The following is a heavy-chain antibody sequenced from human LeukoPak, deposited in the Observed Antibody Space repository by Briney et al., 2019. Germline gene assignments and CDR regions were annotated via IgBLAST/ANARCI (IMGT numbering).Heavy chain of an antibody. Sequence: TGGSLRLSCAASGFTFSSYWMSWVRQAPGKGLEWVANIKQDGSEKYYVDSVKGRFTISRDNAKNSLYLQMNSLRAEDTAVYYCARVSGSSSLGGYFDYWGQGTLVTVSS. CDR3: ARVSGSSSLGGYFDY. J-gene: IGHJ4*02. D-gene: IGHD6-6*01. CDR2: IKQDGSEK. CDR1: GFTFSSYW. V-gene: IGHV3-7*01.